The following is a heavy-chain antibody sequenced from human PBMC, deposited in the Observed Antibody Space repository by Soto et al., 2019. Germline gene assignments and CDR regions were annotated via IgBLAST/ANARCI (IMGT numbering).Heavy chain of an antibody. CDR1: GDSVSSNSAA. Sequence: SQTLSLTCVISGDSVSSNSAAWNWIRQSPSRGLEWLGRTYYRSKWYNDYAVSVKSRITINPDTSKNQFSLQLNSVTPEDTAVYYCARVWLEDYYDSSGSGMDVWGQGTTVTVSS. D-gene: IGHD3-22*01. CDR2: TYYRSKWYN. J-gene: IGHJ6*02. V-gene: IGHV6-1*01. CDR3: ARVWLEDYYDSSGSGMDV.